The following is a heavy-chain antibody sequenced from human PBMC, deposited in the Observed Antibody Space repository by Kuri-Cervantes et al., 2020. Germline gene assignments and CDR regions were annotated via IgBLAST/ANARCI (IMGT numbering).Heavy chain of an antibody. CDR1: GGSISSSSYY. CDR3: ARVSPGGNSGPYFDY. V-gene: IGHV4-39*07. D-gene: IGHD4-23*01. J-gene: IGHJ4*02. CDR2: IYYSGST. Sequence: SETLSLTCTVSGGSISSSSYYWGWIRQPPGKGLEWIGSIYYSGSTYYNPSLKSRVTISVDTSKNQFSLKLRSVTAADTAVFYCARVSPGGNSGPYFDYWGRGTPVTVSS.